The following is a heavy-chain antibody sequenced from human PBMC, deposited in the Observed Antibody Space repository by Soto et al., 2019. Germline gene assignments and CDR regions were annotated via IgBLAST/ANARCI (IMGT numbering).Heavy chain of an antibody. CDR1: GGTFSSYA. Sequence: QVQLVQSGAEVKKPGSSVKVSCKASGGTFSSYAISWVRQAPGQGLEWMGGIIPIFGTANYAQKFQGRVRITADESTSTAYMELSSLRSEDTAVYYCAREGGDCSGGSCYSGYYYYGMDVWGQGTTVTVSS. J-gene: IGHJ6*02. CDR2: IIPIFGTA. V-gene: IGHV1-69*01. D-gene: IGHD2-15*01. CDR3: AREGGDCSGGSCYSGYYYYGMDV.